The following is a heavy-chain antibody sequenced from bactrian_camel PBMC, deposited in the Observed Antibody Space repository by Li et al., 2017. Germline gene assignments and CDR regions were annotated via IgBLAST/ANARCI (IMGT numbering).Heavy chain of an antibody. CDR2: ISSGVIRT. CDR3: KAEDKYQLRGFCPPL. V-gene: IGHV3S40*01. CDR1: GFTFSSYY. J-gene: IGHJ4*01. Sequence: VQLVESGGGLVQPGGSLRLSCAASGFTFSSYYMSWVRQAPGKGLEWVSRISSGVIRTYYADSVKGRFTISQDNAKTTVSLQMNSLKPEDTATYYCKAEDKYQLRGFCPPLWGQGTQVTVS.